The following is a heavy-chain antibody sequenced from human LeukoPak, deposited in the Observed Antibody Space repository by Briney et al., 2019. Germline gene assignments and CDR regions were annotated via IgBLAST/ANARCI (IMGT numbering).Heavy chain of an antibody. J-gene: IGHJ5*02. Sequence: PGGSLRLSCAASGFTFSSYSMNWVRQAPGKGLEWVSSISSSSSYIYYADSVKGRFTISRDNAKNSLYLQMNSLRAGDTAVYYCARDWSGYSYGSPNWFDPWGQGTLVTVSS. CDR2: ISSSSSYI. V-gene: IGHV3-21*01. CDR3: ARDWSGYSYGSPNWFDP. D-gene: IGHD5-18*01. CDR1: GFTFSSYS.